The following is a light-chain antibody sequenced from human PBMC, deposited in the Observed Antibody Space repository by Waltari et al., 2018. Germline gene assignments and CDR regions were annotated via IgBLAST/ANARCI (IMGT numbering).Light chain of an antibody. CDR3: SSYTSSSIL. J-gene: IGLJ2*01. CDR1: SSDVGSYNR. Sequence: QSALTQPPSVSGSPGQSVTISCTGTSSDVGSYNRVSWYQQPPGTAPNLMIYEVSNRPSGVPDRFSGSKSGNTASLTISGLQAEDEADYYCSSYTSSSILFGGGTKLTVL. CDR2: EVS. V-gene: IGLV2-18*02.